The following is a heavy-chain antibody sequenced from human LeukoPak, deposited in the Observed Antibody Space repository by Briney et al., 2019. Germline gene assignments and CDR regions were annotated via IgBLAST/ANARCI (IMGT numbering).Heavy chain of an antibody. V-gene: IGHV4-61*02. D-gene: IGHD2-2*01. CDR1: GDSMSSGTYY. J-gene: IGHJ4*02. Sequence: SETLSLTCTVSGDSMSSGTYYWSWIRQPAGKRLEYLGRIFSSGNSNYNPSLKSRVTMSMDTSKSQFSLNLSSVTAADSAVYYCAGFCASSTCYNDGTNFAFWGQGALVAVSS. CDR2: IFSSGNS. CDR3: AGFCASSTCYNDGTNFAF.